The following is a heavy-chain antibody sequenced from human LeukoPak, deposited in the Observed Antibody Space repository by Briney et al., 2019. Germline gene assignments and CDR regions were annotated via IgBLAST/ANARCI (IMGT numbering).Heavy chain of an antibody. CDR3: AVDNRDF. D-gene: IGHD2/OR15-2a*01. CDR2: IYTSGNT. CDR1: GASVGDYY. Sequence: PSETLSLTCTVSGASVGDYYWSWIRQAAGKGREWLGRIYTSGNTIYNPSLQSRVTISVDVSKNQFSLRLISLTAADTGIYYCAVDNRDFWGQGTLVTVSS. V-gene: IGHV4-4*07. J-gene: IGHJ4*02.